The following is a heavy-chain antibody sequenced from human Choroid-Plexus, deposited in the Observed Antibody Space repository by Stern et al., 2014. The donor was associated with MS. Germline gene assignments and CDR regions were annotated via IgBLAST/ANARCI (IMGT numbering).Heavy chain of an antibody. V-gene: IGHV1-2*02. CDR2: INPNTGGT. Sequence: QLVQSGAEVKKPGASVKVSCKTSGYIFTGYYIHWVRQAPGQGLEWMAWINPNTGGTKYAQKFQGRVTMIRDTSISTAYVELSSLTSDDTAVYYCARDQRGITIFGVVTDYYSLGMDVWGQGTTVTVSS. CDR1: GYIFTGYY. D-gene: IGHD3-3*01. J-gene: IGHJ6*02. CDR3: ARDQRGITIFGVVTDYYSLGMDV.